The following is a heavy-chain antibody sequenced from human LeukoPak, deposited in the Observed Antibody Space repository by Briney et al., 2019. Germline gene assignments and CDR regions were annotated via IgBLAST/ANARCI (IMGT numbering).Heavy chain of an antibody. CDR1: GFTVSSTY. CDR2: IKQDGSEK. D-gene: IGHD4-17*01. CDR3: ARDDGAEDY. V-gene: IGHV3-7*01. J-gene: IGHJ4*02. Sequence: GGSLRLSCAASGFTVSSTYMSWVRQAPGKGLEWVANIKQDGSEKYYVDSVKGRFTVSRDNAKNSLYLQMNSLRAEDTAVYYCARDDGAEDYWGQGTLVTVSS.